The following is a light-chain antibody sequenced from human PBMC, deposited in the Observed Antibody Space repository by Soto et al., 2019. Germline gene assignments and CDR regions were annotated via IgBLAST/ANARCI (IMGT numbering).Light chain of an antibody. CDR2: SAS. J-gene: IGKJ5*01. Sequence: DIQVTQSPPPIAASVGARVTITCRASQDIGNWMTWYKQTLGKAPKIMSYSASTLVRGVPSRFRGSGSGTEFTLTISGLQPEDSLTYYCQQAKSFPITFGQGTRLEIK. V-gene: IGKV1-12*01. CDR1: QDIGNW. CDR3: QQAKSFPIT.